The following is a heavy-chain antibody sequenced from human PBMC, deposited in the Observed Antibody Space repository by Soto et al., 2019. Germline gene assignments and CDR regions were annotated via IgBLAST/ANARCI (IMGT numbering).Heavy chain of an antibody. V-gene: IGHV4-31*03. D-gene: IGHD3-22*01. CDR3: ARDPPPDSSGYYPYFQH. CDR1: GGSISSGGYY. J-gene: IGHJ1*01. Sequence: QVQLQESGPGLVKPSQTLSLTCTVSGGSISSGGYYWSWIRQHPGKGLEWIGYIYYSGSTYYNPSLKSRVTISVDTSKNQFSLKLSSVTAADTAVYYCARDPPPDSSGYYPYFQHWGQGTLVTVSS. CDR2: IYYSGST.